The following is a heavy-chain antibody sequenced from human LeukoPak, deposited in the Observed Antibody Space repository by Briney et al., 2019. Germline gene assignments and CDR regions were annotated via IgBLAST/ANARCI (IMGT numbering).Heavy chain of an antibody. Sequence: GASVKVSCKASGYTFTSYDIDWVRQATGQGLEWMGWMNPNSGNTGYAQKFQGRVAMTRNTSISTAYMELSSLRSEDTAVYYCARASIAVPCGYWGQGTLVTVSS. J-gene: IGHJ4*02. CDR2: MNPNSGNT. CDR3: ARASIAVPCGY. D-gene: IGHD6-19*01. CDR1: GYTFTSYD. V-gene: IGHV1-8*01.